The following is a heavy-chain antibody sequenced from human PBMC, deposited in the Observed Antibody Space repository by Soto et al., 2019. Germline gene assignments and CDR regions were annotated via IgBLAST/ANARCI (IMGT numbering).Heavy chain of an antibody. CDR3: ARDRAGVVAATRSYYYYYMDV. V-gene: IGHV1-18*01. CDR2: ISAYNGNT. Sequence: QVQLVQSGAEVKKPGASVKVSCKASGYTFTSYGISWVRQAPGQGLEWMGWISAYNGNTNYAQKLQGRVTMTTDTSTSTADMELRSLRSDDTAVYYCARDRAGVVAATRSYYYYYMDVWGKGTTVTVSS. D-gene: IGHD2-15*01. CDR1: GYTFTSYG. J-gene: IGHJ6*03.